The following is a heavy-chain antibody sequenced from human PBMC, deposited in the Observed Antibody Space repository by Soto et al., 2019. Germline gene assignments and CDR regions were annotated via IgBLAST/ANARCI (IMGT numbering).Heavy chain of an antibody. CDR3: ARGYDSSGYYQVAFDY. V-gene: IGHV1-69*13. CDR2: IIPIFGTA. D-gene: IGHD3-22*01. CDR1: GGTFSSYA. Sequence: GASVKVSCKASGGTFSSYAISWVRQAPGQGLEWMGGIIPIFGTANYAQKFQGRVTITADESTSTAYMELSSLRSEDTAVYYCARGYDSSGYYQVAFDYWGQGTLVTVS. J-gene: IGHJ4*02.